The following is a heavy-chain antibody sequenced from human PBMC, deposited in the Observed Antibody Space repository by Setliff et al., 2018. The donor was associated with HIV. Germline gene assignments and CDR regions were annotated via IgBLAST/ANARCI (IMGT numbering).Heavy chain of an antibody. CDR1: GFSFDDYT. V-gene: IGHV3-43*01. CDR3: VKNIGGYSGSSVFYY. CDR2: IRWGGGRT. D-gene: IGHD6-6*01. J-gene: IGHJ4*02. Sequence: GGSLRLSCAASGFSFDDYTMHWVRQAPGKGMEWVSLIRWGGGRTYYADSLKGRFTISRDNSKNSLYLQMNSLRTEDTALYYCVKNIGGYSGSSVFYYWGQGTLVTVSS.